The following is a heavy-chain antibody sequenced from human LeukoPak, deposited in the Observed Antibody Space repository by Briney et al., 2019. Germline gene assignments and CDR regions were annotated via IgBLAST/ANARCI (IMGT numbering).Heavy chain of an antibody. D-gene: IGHD1-26*01. J-gene: IGHJ3*02. CDR1: GFTFDDYA. CDR3: ARGIDSGSYYIHAFDI. CDR2: ISSSSSYI. Sequence: GGSLRLSCAASGFTFDDYAMHWVRQAPGKGLEWVSSISSSSSYIYYADSVKGRFTISRDNAKNSLYLQMNSLRAEDTAVYYCARGIDSGSYYIHAFDIWGQGTMVTVSS. V-gene: IGHV3-21*01.